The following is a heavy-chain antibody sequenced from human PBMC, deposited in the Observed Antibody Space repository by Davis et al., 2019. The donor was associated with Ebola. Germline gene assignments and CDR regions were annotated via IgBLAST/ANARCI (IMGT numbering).Heavy chain of an antibody. V-gene: IGHV3-23*01. J-gene: IGHJ3*02. D-gene: IGHD2-2*01. Sequence: GESLKISCAASGFTFSTYAMGWVRQAPGKGLEWVSDISSGGGAPYYADSVKGRFTTFRDNPKNTLYLQMNSLRADDTAVYYCARHPYCSNTGCYSGFYPGFDIWGQGTMVTVSS. CDR1: GFTFSTYA. CDR2: ISSGGGAP. CDR3: ARHPYCSNTGCYSGFYPGFDI.